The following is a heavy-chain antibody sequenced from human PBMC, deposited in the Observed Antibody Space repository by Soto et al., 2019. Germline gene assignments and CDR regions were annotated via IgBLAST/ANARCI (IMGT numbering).Heavy chain of an antibody. CDR1: DGSITHYY. D-gene: IGHD3-22*01. J-gene: IGHJ3*02. V-gene: IGHV4-59*08. CDR2: ITYSGST. Sequence: ASETLSLTCTVSDGSITHYYWSWIRQPPGKGLEWIGYITYSGSTGYNPSLKSRVTISVDTSKNQFSLKLNSVTAADTAVYYCARGAPFYYYDSSGYFPHIWGQGTMVTVSS. CDR3: ARGAPFYYYDSSGYFPHI.